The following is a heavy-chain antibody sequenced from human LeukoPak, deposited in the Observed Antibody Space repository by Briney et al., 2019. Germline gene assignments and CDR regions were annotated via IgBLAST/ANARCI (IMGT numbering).Heavy chain of an antibody. CDR3: AKDIDPGASYFDY. Sequence: GGSLRLSCAASGFTFSRFAMGWVRQTPGKGLEWVSTISNIGDTYFADSVKGRFTISRDNSKNTLYLQMNSLRAEDTAVYYCAKDIDPGASYFDYWGQGTLVTVSS. CDR2: ISNIGDT. D-gene: IGHD4/OR15-4a*01. V-gene: IGHV3-23*01. J-gene: IGHJ4*02. CDR1: GFTFSRFA.